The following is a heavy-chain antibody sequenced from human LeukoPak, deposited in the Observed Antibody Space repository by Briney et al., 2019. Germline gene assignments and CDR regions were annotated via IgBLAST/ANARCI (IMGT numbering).Heavy chain of an antibody. Sequence: GGSLRLSCAASGFTFSSYSMNWVRQAPGKGLEWVSSISSSSSYIYYADSVKGRFTISRDNAKNSLYLQMNGLRAEDTAVYYCARERGREDCSGGSCPLDAFDIWGQGTMVTVSS. V-gene: IGHV3-21*01. D-gene: IGHD2-15*01. CDR3: ARERGREDCSGGSCPLDAFDI. CDR2: ISSSSSYI. CDR1: GFTFSSYS. J-gene: IGHJ3*02.